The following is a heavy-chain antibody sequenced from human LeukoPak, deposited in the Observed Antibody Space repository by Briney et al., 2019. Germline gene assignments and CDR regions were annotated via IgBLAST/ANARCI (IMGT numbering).Heavy chain of an antibody. CDR2: ISGSGGST. V-gene: IGHV3-23*01. D-gene: IGHD2-2*02. CDR1: GFTFSSYA. CDR3: ATDLVSYQLLYFDY. J-gene: IGHJ4*02. Sequence: GGSLRLSCAASGFTFSSYAMSWVRQPPGKGLEWVSAISGSGGSTYYADSVKGRSTISRDNSKNTLYLQMNSLRAEDTAVYHCATDLVSYQLLYFDYWGQGTLVTVSS.